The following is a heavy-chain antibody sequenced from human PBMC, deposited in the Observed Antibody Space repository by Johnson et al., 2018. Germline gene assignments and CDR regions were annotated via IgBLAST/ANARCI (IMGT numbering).Heavy chain of an antibody. Sequence: QVQLVESGVGLVKPGGSLRLSCAASGFTFSSYAMHWVRQAPGKGLEWVAVISYDGSNKYYADSLKGRFTISRDNSKNTLYLQMNSLGAEDTAGYYCARGKVGINDYYGMDVWGQGTTVTVSS. D-gene: IGHD2-21*01. V-gene: IGHV3-30*14. J-gene: IGHJ6*02. CDR3: ARGKVGINDYYGMDV. CDR2: ISYDGSNK. CDR1: GFTFSSYA.